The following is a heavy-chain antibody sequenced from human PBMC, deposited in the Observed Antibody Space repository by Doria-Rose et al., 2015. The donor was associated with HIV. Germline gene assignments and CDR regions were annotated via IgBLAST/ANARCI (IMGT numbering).Heavy chain of an antibody. V-gene: IGHV2-26*01. D-gene: IGHD6-13*01. CDR2: IFSDDER. J-gene: IGHJ4*02. Sequence: QVTLKESGPVPVKPTETLTLTCTVSGVSLSSPGMGVSWIRQPPGKALEWLANIFSDDERSYKTSLKSRLTISGGTSKSQVVLTMTDMDPVDTATYYCARIKSSRWYHKYYFDFWGQGTLVIVSA. CDR1: GVSLSSPGMG. CDR3: ARIKSSRWYHKYYFDF.